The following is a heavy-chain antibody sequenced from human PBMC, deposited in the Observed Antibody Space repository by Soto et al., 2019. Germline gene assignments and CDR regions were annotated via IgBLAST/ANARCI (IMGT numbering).Heavy chain of an antibody. CDR3: ARGRRRAARSHGAFDI. CDR1: GGSFSGYY. J-gene: IGHJ3*02. CDR2: INHSGST. V-gene: IGHV4-34*01. Sequence: PSETLSLTCAVYGGSFSGYYWSWIRQPPGKGLEWIGEINHSGSTNYNPSLKSRVTISVDTSKNQFSLKLSSVTAADTAVYYCARGRRRAARSHGAFDIWGQGTMVTVSS. D-gene: IGHD6-6*01.